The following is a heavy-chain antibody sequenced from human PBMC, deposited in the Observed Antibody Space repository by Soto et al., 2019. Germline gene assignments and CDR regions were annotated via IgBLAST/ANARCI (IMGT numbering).Heavy chain of an antibody. CDR1: EFTFSSYA. CDR3: AKDWVYSGTYYFDF. Sequence: EVQLLESGGGLVQPGGSLRLSCAASEFTFSSYAMSWVRQAPGKGLEWVSAISGDGGRTYYADSVKGRFTISRDNSKNTLYLQMNSLRAEDTAIYYCAKDWVYSGTYYFDFWGKGTLVTVSS. D-gene: IGHD1-26*01. J-gene: IGHJ4*02. V-gene: IGHV3-23*01. CDR2: ISGDGGRT.